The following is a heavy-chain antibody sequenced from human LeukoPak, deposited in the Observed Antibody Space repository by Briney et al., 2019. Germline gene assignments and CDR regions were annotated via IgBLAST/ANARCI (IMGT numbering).Heavy chain of an antibody. D-gene: IGHD3-16*01. Sequence: SVTLSLTCTVSVGSISSYYWSWIRQPPGKGLEWIGYIYYSGSTNYNRSLKSRVTISVDTSKNQFSLKLSSVTAADTAVYYCARGGPFMMGDVWGQGTLVTVSS. CDR3: ARGGPFMMGDV. CDR1: VGSISSYY. CDR2: IYYSGST. J-gene: IGHJ4*02. V-gene: IGHV4-59*01.